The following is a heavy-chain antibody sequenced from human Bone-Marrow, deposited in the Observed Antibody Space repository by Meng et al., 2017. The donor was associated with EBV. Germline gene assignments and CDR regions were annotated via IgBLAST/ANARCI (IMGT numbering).Heavy chain of an antibody. J-gene: IGHJ4*02. V-gene: IGHV1-69*06. CDR1: GGTFSSDA. CDR3: ASESGRGYTPDY. D-gene: IGHD3-10*01. Sequence: QVQCVESGAEVKKPGSSVKVSCKTSGGTFSSDAISWVRQAPGQGLEWMGGLIPMLGAPNYAQKFQDRVTIIADKSTSIHYMELSSLRSDDTAVYYCASESGRGYTPDYWGRGTLVTVSS. CDR2: LIPMLGAP.